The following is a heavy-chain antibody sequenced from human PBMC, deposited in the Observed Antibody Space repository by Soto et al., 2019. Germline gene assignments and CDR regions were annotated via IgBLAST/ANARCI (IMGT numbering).Heavy chain of an antibody. CDR2: VYHSGSS. CDR3: ARRQDYYDSSGYYDDAFDI. Sequence: QLQLQESGPGLVKPAETLSLICSVSGGSMSRSSYYWGWIRQPPGKGLEWIGNVYHSGSSYYNPSLKSRLTISVHPSKNQFSLTLNSVTAADTAVYYCARRQDYYDSSGYYDDAFDIWGQGTEVTVSS. D-gene: IGHD3-22*01. V-gene: IGHV4-39*01. CDR1: GGSMSRSSYY. J-gene: IGHJ3*02.